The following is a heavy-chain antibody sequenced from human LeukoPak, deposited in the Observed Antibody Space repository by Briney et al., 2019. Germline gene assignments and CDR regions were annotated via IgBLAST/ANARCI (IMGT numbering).Heavy chain of an antibody. D-gene: IGHD5-12*01. CDR3: AGGSGYAFEY. CDR1: GGSISSGGYY. CDR2: IYYSGST. J-gene: IGHJ4*02. V-gene: IGHV4-31*09. Sequence: SETLSLTCTVSGGSISSGGYYWSWIRQHPGKGLEWIGYIYYSGSTNYIPSLKSRVTISIDKSKNQFSLKLSSVTAADTAVYYCAGGSGYAFEYWGQGTLVTVSS.